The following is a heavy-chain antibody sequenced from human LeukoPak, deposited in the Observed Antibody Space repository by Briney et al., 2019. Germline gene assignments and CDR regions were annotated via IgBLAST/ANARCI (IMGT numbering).Heavy chain of an antibody. D-gene: IGHD2-2*01. CDR1: GFTFSSYG. CDR3: ARDQKDIVVVPAALYYYYYYMDV. CDR2: IWYDGSNK. J-gene: IGHJ6*03. V-gene: IGHV3-33*01. Sequence: PGRSLRLSCAASGFTFSSYGMHWVRQAPGKGLEWVAVIWYDGSNKYYADSVKGRFTISRDNSKNTLYLQMNSLRAEDTAVYYCARDQKDIVVVPAALYYYYYYMDVWGKGTTVTVSS.